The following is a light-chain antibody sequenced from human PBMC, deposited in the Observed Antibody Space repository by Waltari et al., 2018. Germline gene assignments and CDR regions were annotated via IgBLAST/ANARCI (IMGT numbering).Light chain of an antibody. V-gene: IGKV1-39*01. J-gene: IGKJ2*01. CDR3: QHSDGPSP. CDR2: GVS. CDR1: QTISNH. Sequence: DIQMTQSPSSLSASVGDRVTIPCRASQTISNHLNWYPHKPGQAPRLLIFGVSSLRGGVPSRFRGSGSETDFTLTISGLQPEDLATYYCQHSDGPSPFGQGTKLEIK.